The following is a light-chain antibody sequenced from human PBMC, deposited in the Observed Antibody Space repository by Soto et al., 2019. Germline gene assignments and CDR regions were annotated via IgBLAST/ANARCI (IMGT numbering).Light chain of an antibody. V-gene: IGKV3-15*01. CDR3: HQYNNWPPWT. CDR2: GAS. Sequence: EIVMTQSPATLSVSPGERATLSCRASQSVSSNLAWYQQKPGQAPRLLIYGASTRATGIPARFSGSGSGTEFTLTLSRLQSEDYAVYYCHQYNNWPPWTFGQGTKVEIK. CDR1: QSVSSN. J-gene: IGKJ1*01.